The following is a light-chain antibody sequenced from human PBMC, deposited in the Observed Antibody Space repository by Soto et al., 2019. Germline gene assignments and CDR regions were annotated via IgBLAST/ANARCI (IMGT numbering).Light chain of an antibody. CDR1: QAIGTL. CDR2: AAS. Sequence: AIRMTQSPSSFSASTGDRVIITCRASQAIGTLLAWYQQKPGKAPKLLIYAASTLQTGVPSRFSGSGSGTDFTLTIRSLQSEDHATYYGHQYYSYPLTFGPVSKVDIK. CDR3: HQYYSYPLT. V-gene: IGKV1-8*01. J-gene: IGKJ3*01.